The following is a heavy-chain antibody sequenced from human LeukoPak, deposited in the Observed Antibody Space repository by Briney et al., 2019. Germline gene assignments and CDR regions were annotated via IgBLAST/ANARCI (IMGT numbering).Heavy chain of an antibody. V-gene: IGHV4-34*01. J-gene: IGHJ5*02. Sequence: SETLSLTCAVYGGSFSGYYWNWIRQPPGKGLEWIGSIYYSGSTYYNPSLKSRVTISVDTSKNQFSLKLSSVTAADTAVYYCARDDFWSGYPVFDPWGQGTLVTVSS. CDR2: IYYSGST. CDR1: GGSFSGYY. D-gene: IGHD3-3*01. CDR3: ARDDFWSGYPVFDP.